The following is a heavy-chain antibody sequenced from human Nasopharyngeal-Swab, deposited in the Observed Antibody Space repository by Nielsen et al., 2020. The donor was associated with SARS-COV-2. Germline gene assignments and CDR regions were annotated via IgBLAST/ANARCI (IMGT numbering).Heavy chain of an antibody. J-gene: IGHJ6*02. CDR3: ARSTTVRSWNYYGMDV. CDR2: IKQDASER. D-gene: IGHD4-17*01. Sequence: WIRQPPGKGLEWLANIKQDASERYYVDSVKGRFTISRDNAKNSLYLRMNSLRAEDTAVYYCARSTTVRSWNYYGMDVWGQGTTVTVSS. V-gene: IGHV3-7*01.